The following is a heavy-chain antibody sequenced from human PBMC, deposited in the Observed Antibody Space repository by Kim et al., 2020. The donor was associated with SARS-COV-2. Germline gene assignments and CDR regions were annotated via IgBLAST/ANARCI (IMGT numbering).Heavy chain of an antibody. CDR3: AKDGDGLGSYYKNY. CDR1: GFTFSSYA. D-gene: IGHD3-10*01. CDR2: ISGSGGST. V-gene: IGHV3-23*01. Sequence: GGSLRLSCAASGFTFSSYAMSWVRQAPGKGLEWVSAISGSGGSTYYADSVKGRFTISRDNSKNTLYLQMNSLRAEDTAVYYCAKDGDGLGSYYKNYWGQGTLVTVSS. J-gene: IGHJ4*02.